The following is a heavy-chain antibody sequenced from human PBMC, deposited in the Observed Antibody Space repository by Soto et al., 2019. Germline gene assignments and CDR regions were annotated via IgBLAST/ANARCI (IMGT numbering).Heavy chain of an antibody. Sequence: PGGSLRLSCTASGFTFGDYAMSWFRQAPGKGLEWVGFIRSKAYGGTTEYAASVKGRFTISRDDSKSIAYLQMNSLKTEDTAVYYCTREEAKTHYHYGMDVWGQGTTVTVS. CDR2: IRSKAYGGTT. D-gene: IGHD1-26*01. CDR1: GFTFGDYA. J-gene: IGHJ6*02. V-gene: IGHV3-49*03. CDR3: TREEAKTHYHYGMDV.